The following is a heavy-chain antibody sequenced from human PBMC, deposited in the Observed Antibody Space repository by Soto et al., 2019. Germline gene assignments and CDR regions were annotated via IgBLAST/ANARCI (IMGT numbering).Heavy chain of an antibody. J-gene: IGHJ6*02. V-gene: IGHV3-30-3*01. Sequence: LRLSCAASGFTFNYFAIHWVRQPPGKGLEWVAVISDDGTKKNYADSVKGRFTISRDNSKNTLTLQMDGLREEDTAVYYCAGDRGNLRASISEYSYYAMAVWGQGTTVTVSS. CDR3: AGDRGNLRASISEYSYYAMAV. CDR1: GFTFNYFA. D-gene: IGHD2-21*01. CDR2: ISDDGTKK.